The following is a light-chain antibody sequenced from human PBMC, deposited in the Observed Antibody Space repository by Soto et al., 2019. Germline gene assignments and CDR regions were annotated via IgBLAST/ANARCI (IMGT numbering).Light chain of an antibody. V-gene: IGKV3-20*01. CDR3: RQYGSSPWT. Sequence: EIVLTQSPGTLSLSPGERATLSCRASQSVSSTYLAWYQQKPGQPPRLLVFGTSSRATGIPDRFSGSGSGTAVTLFIGSLEPADYAVYSCRQYGSSPWTFGQGTKVEI. J-gene: IGKJ1*01. CDR2: GTS. CDR1: QSVSSTY.